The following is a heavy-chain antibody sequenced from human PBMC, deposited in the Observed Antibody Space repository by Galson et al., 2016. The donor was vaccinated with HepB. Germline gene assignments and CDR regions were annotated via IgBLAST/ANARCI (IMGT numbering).Heavy chain of an antibody. J-gene: IGHJ4*02. CDR2: INPSGGTT. Sequence: SGYTFTSYYIHWVRQAPGQGLEWMGIINPSGGTTTYAQKFQGRVTMTRDTSTTTVYMELSSLRSEDTAVYYCARVATPYFYDSSDHFDYCGQGTLVTVPA. D-gene: IGHD3-22*01. CDR1: GYTFTSYY. CDR3: ARVATPYFYDSSDHFDY. V-gene: IGHV1-46*01.